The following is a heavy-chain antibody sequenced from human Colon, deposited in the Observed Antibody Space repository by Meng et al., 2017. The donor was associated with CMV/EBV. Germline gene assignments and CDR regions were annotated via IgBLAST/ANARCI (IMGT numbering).Heavy chain of an antibody. D-gene: IGHD2-15*01. J-gene: IGHJ4*02. CDR1: GFTFTNAA. CDR2: IKSKIDGGKI. Sequence: LSLSCAASGFTFTNAAMTLVRQASGKGLEWIGRIKSKIDGGKIDYAAPVRGRFAISRDDSKATVYLQIDTLEIEDTGMYYCTTLLRGFWGQGTLVTVSS. V-gene: IGHV3-15*01. CDR3: TTLLRGF.